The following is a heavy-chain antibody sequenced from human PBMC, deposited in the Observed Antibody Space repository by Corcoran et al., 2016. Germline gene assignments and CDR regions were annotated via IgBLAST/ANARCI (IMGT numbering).Heavy chain of an antibody. CDR1: GYTFTGYY. CDR3: ARDGGSSRDRWGYYYGMDF. J-gene: IGHJ6*02. CDR2: INLNSGGT. V-gene: IGHV1-2*04. Sequence: QVQLVQSGAEVKKPGASVKVSCKASGYTFTGYYMHWVRQAPGQGLEWMGWINLNSGGTNYAQKFQGWVTMTRDTSISTAYMELSRLKSDDTAGYYWARDGGSSRDRWGYYYGMDFWGQGTTVTVSS. D-gene: IGHD6-13*01.